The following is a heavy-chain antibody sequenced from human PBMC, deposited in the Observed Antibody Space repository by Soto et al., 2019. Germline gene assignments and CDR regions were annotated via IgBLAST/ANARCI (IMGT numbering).Heavy chain of an antibody. CDR2: INHSGST. Sequence: QVQLQQWGAGLLKPSETLSLTCAVYGGSFSGYYWSWIRQPPGKGLEWIGEINHSGSTNYNPSLKIRVTISVDTSKNRFSLKLSSVTAADTAVYYCASLYRSVGYCSGGSCYTPPPFWGQGTLVTVSS. D-gene: IGHD2-15*01. V-gene: IGHV4-34*01. J-gene: IGHJ4*02. CDR3: ASLYRSVGYCSGGSCYTPPPF. CDR1: GGSFSGYY.